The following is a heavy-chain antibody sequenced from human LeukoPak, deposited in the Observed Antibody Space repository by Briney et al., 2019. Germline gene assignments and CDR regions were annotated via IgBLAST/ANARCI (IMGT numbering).Heavy chain of an antibody. Sequence: ASVKVSCKASGGTFSSYAISWVRQAPGQGLEWMGWISAYNGNTNYAQKLQGRVTMTTDTSTSTAYMELRSLRSDDTAVYYCAKHSSGYYFDYWGQGTLVTVSS. J-gene: IGHJ4*02. D-gene: IGHD3-22*01. CDR1: GGTFSSYA. V-gene: IGHV1-18*01. CDR2: ISAYNGNT. CDR3: AKHSSGYYFDY.